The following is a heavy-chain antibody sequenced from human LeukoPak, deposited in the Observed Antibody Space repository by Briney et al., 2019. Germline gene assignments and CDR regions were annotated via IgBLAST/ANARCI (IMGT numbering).Heavy chain of an antibody. CDR1: GFTFSSYS. V-gene: IGHV3-48*04. Sequence: PGGSLRLSCAASGFTFSSYSMNWVRQAPGKGLEWVSYISSSSSTIYYADSVKGRFTIYNAKNSLYLQMNGLRAEDTAIYYCARARTSIYGDYFDYWGQGILVTVSS. D-gene: IGHD4-17*01. CDR3: ARARTSIYGDYFDY. CDR2: ISSSSSTI. J-gene: IGHJ4*02.